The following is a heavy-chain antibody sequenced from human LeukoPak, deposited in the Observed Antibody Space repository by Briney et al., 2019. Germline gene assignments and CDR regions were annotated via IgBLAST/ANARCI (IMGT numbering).Heavy chain of an antibody. V-gene: IGHV3-7*05. CDR1: GFTFSRTW. CDR2: INHEGTGK. J-gene: IGHJ4*02. CDR3: ATGGHYYGD. D-gene: IGHD3-10*01. Sequence: PGGSLRLSCAASGFTFSRTWMSWLRQAPGKGLEWVAYINHEGTGKDYMDSVKGRFTISRDNAQNSLFLQMNSLRAEDTAIYYCATGGHYYGDWGQGTLVTVSS.